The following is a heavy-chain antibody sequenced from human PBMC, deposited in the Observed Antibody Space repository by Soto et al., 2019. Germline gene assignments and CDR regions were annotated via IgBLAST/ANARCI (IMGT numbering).Heavy chain of an antibody. J-gene: IGHJ6*02. V-gene: IGHV4-61*01. D-gene: IGHD5-12*01. CDR2: IFTSGSA. CDR1: GGSVGTGINY. Sequence: SLTCTVSGGSVGTGINYWTWIRQPPGEGLEWIGNIFTSGSANYDPSLKTRVTISVDTSKNQFSLKLTSVTAADTAVYYCARDGKVDIDRGGYYYYDMDVWGLGTTVTVSS. CDR3: ARDGKVDIDRGGYYYYDMDV.